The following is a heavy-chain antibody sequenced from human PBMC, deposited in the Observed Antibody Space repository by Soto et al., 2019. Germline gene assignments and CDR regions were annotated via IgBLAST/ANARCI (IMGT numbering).Heavy chain of an antibody. CDR2: ISSDGSDK. V-gene: IGHV3-30*18. CDR3: AKDQGIAASHGID. Sequence: GGSLRLSCAASGFPFNNYGIHWVRQAPGTGLEWVAAISSDGSDKYYADSVKGRLTISRDNSKNTVYLQMHSLRAEDTAVYYCAKDQGIAASHGIDWGQGTMVTVSS. CDR1: GFPFNNYG. D-gene: IGHD6-13*01. J-gene: IGHJ3*01.